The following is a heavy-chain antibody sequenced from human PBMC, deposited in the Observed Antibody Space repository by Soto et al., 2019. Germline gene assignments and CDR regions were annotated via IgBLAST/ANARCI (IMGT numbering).Heavy chain of an antibody. CDR3: ARGGAAGYYYGMDV. V-gene: IGHV3-33*01. D-gene: IGHD6-13*01. CDR2: IWYEGRNK. J-gene: IGHJ6*02. Sequence: PGGSLRLSCVASGFSFSTYGMHWVRQAPGKGLEWLGLIWYEGRNKEYADSVKGRFTISRDNAKNTLYLQMNSLTAEDTAVFYCARGGAAGYYYGMDVWGQGTTVTVSS. CDR1: GFSFSTYG.